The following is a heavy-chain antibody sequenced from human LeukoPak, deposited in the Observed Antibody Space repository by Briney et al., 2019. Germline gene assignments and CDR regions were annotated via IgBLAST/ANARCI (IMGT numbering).Heavy chain of an antibody. CDR3: ARDSRVVRGVISSSLIWYFDL. V-gene: IGHV1-18*01. Sequence: GASVKVSCKASGYTFTSYGISWVRQAPGQGLEWMGWISAHNGNTNYAQKLQGRVTMTTDTSTSTAYMELRSLRSDDTAVYYCARDSRVVRGVISSSLIWYFDLWGRGTLVTVSS. CDR2: ISAHNGNT. D-gene: IGHD3-10*01. CDR1: GYTFTSYG. J-gene: IGHJ2*01.